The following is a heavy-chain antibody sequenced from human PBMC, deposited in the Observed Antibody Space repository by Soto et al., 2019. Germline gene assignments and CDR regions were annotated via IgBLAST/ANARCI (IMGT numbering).Heavy chain of an antibody. CDR3: ARDRMGFWQPIDEPSMDV. J-gene: IGHJ6*02. D-gene: IGHD3-3*01. CDR1: GYTFMTYT. CDR2: INTANGNT. V-gene: IGHV1-3*04. Sequence: QVQLVQSGAEVKKPGASVKVSCQASGYTFMTYTIHWVRQAPGQRLEWMGWINTANGNTKYSQKMQGRVTISRDTSASTVYKEVSSLTSEDTAVYYCARDRMGFWQPIDEPSMDVWGQGTSVIVS.